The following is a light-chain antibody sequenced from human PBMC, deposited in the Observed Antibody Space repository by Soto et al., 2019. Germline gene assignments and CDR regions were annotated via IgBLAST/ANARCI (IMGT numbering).Light chain of an antibody. Sequence: EIVLTQSPDTVSVSPGERVTLSCRASQNIFSNYLAWYQQKPGQAPRLLIYGASTRATGIADRFSGGGSGTDFTLTISRLGPEDFAVYHCQQYGRSWTFGQGTRVEIK. CDR2: GAS. CDR1: QNIFSNY. CDR3: QQYGRSWT. J-gene: IGKJ1*01. V-gene: IGKV3-20*01.